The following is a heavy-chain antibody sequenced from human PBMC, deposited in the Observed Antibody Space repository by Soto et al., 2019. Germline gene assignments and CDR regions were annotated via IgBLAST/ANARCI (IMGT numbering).Heavy chain of an antibody. CDR1: GDIVSSNSAV. Sequence: SQTLSLTCAISGDIVSSNSAVWNWIRQSPSRGLEWLERTYYRSKWYSEYAISVKSRITINPDTSNNQFSLQLSSVTPDDTAVYYCARTQPVFDLWGQGTLVTVSS. J-gene: IGHJ4*02. CDR3: ARTQPVFDL. V-gene: IGHV6-1*01. CDR2: TYYRSKWYS.